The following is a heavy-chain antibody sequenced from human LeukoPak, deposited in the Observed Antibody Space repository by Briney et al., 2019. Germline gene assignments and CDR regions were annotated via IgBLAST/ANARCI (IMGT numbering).Heavy chain of an antibody. V-gene: IGHV3-21*01. Sequence: GGSLRLSCAASGFTFSSYSMNWVRQAPGKGLEWVSSISSSSYTYYADSVKGRFTISRDNAKNSLYLQMNSLRAEDTAVYYCATSLLRRPYYYGMDVWGQGTTVTVSS. D-gene: IGHD3-22*01. J-gene: IGHJ6*02. CDR2: ISSSSYT. CDR3: ATSLLRRPYYYGMDV. CDR1: GFTFSSYS.